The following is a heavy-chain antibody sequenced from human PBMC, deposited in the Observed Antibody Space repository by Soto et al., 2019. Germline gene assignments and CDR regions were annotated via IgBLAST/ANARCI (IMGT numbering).Heavy chain of an antibody. Sequence: GGSLRLSCAASGFTFSSYAMHWVRQAPGKGLEWVAVISYDGSNKYYADSVKDRFTISRDNSKNTLYLQMNSLRAEDTAVYYCARDLGIAARAIDYWGQGTLVTVSS. D-gene: IGHD6-6*01. CDR1: GFTFSSYA. V-gene: IGHV3-30-3*01. CDR3: ARDLGIAARAIDY. J-gene: IGHJ4*02. CDR2: ISYDGSNK.